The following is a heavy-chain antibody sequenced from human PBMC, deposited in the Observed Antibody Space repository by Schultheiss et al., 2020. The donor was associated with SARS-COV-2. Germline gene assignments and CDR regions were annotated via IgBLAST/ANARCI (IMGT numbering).Heavy chain of an antibody. CDR2: ISAYNGNT. V-gene: IGHV1-18*01. D-gene: IGHD3-22*01. Sequence: ASVKVSCKASGGTFSSYAISWVRQAPGQGLEWMGWISAYNGNTNYAQKLQGRVTMTTDTSTRTAYMELRSLRSDDTAVYYCARAATFYYDSKMSYWGQGTLVTVSS. CDR1: GGTFSSYA. CDR3: ARAATFYYDSKMSY. J-gene: IGHJ4*02.